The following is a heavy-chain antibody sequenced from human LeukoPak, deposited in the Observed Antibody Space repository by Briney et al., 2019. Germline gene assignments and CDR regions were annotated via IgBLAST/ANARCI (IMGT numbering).Heavy chain of an antibody. CDR1: GGSISSYY. V-gene: IGHV4-59*01. CDR2: IYYSGST. J-gene: IGHJ6*03. CDR3: AREYSSSWYGYYYMDV. D-gene: IGHD6-13*01. Sequence: SETLSLTCTVSGGSISSYYWSWIRQPPGKGLEWSGYIYYSGSTNYNPSLKSRVTISVDTSKNQFSLKLSSVTAADTAVYYCAREYSSSWYGYYYMDVWGKGTTVTVSS.